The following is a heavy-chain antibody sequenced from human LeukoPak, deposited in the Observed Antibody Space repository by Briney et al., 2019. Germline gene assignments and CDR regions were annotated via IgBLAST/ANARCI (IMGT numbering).Heavy chain of an antibody. CDR1: GGTFSSYA. CDR3: ARDWTLGIAAAGKFDP. V-gene: IGHV1-69*01. J-gene: IGHJ5*02. CDR2: IIPIFGTA. D-gene: IGHD6-13*01. Sequence: GASVKVSCKASGGTFSSYAISWVRQAPGQGLEWMGGIIPIFGTANYAQKFQGRVTITADESTSTAYMELSSLRSDDTAVYYCARDWTLGIAAAGKFDPWGQGTLVTVSS.